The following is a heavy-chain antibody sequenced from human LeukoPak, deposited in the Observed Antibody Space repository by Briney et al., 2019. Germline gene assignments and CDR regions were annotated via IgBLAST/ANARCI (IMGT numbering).Heavy chain of an antibody. CDR3: ARGGGDYDFWSGYSYYFDY. Sequence: SETVSLSCTVSGGSISSYYWSWIRQPPGKGLEWIGYIYYSGSTKYNPSLKSRVTISVDTSKNQFSLRLSSVTAADTAVYYCARGGGDYDFWSGYSYYFDYWGQGTLVTVSS. V-gene: IGHV4-59*01. D-gene: IGHD3-3*01. CDR1: GGSISSYY. CDR2: IYYSGST. J-gene: IGHJ4*02.